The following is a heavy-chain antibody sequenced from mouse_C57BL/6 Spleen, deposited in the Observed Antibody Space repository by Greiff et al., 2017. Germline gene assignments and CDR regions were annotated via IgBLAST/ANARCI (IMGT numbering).Heavy chain of an antibody. CDR3: ARAYYYGYYAMDY. CDR1: GYTFTSYW. J-gene: IGHJ4*01. V-gene: IGHV1-64*01. CDR2: IHPNSGST. Sequence: VQLQQPGAELVKPGASVKLSCKASGYTFTSYWMHWVKQRPGQGLEWIGMIHPNSGSTNYNEKFKSKATLTVDKSSSTAYMQLSSLTSEDSAVYYCARAYYYGYYAMDYWGQGTSVTVSS. D-gene: IGHD1-1*01.